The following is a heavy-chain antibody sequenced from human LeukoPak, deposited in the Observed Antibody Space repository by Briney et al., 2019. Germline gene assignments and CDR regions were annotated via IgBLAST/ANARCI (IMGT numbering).Heavy chain of an antibody. V-gene: IGHV4-59*01. CDR3: ARWGPYYYDSGGYY. CDR2: IYYSGST. CDR1: GGSISSYY. Sequence: SETLSLTCTVSGGSISSYYRSWIRQPPGKGLEWIGYIYYSGSTNYNPSLKSRVTISLDTSQNQFSLKLSSVTAADTAVYYCARWGPYYYDSGGYYWGQGTLVTVSS. J-gene: IGHJ4*02. D-gene: IGHD3-22*01.